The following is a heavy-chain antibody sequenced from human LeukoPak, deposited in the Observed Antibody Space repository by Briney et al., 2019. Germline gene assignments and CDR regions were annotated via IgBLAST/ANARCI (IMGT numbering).Heavy chain of an antibody. CDR1: GDSISSFY. Sequence: EPSETLSLTCSVSGDSISSFYWNWIRQSPGKGLEWIGNIHYSGNSNYNPSLKSRVTMSIDTSRKQFFLKLTSVTAADTAVYYCVLAPNSNWFDFWGQGAQVTVSS. D-gene: IGHD2-8*01. CDR2: IHYSGNS. J-gene: IGHJ5*01. V-gene: IGHV4-59*08. CDR3: VLAPNSNWFDF.